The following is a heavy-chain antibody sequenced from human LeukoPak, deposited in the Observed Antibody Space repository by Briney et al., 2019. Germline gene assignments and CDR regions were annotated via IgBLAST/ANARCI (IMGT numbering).Heavy chain of an antibody. CDR3: ATAIAVAGNSYAFDI. D-gene: IGHD6-19*01. CDR2: FDPEDGET. J-gene: IGHJ3*02. CDR1: GYTLTELS. V-gene: IGHV1-24*01. Sequence: SVKVSCKVSGYTLTELSMHWVRQAPGKGLEWMGGFDPEDGETIYAQKFQGRVTMTEDTSTDTAYMELSSLRSEDTAVYYCATAIAVAGNSYAFDIWGQGTMVTVSS.